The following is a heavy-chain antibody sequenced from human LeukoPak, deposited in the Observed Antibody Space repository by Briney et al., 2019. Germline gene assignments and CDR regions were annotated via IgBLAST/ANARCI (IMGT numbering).Heavy chain of an antibody. D-gene: IGHD3-10*01. CDR1: GFTFSTSN. CDR3: ARDRGSGHASDY. V-gene: IGHV3-21*01. J-gene: IGHJ4*02. Sequence: PGGSLRLSCAASGFTFSTSNMNWVRQAPGKGLKWVSSISSTGSYIYFADSVKGRFTFSRDNAKNSLYLQMNSLRVEDTAVYYCARDRGSGHASDYWGQGTLVTVSS. CDR2: ISSTGSYI.